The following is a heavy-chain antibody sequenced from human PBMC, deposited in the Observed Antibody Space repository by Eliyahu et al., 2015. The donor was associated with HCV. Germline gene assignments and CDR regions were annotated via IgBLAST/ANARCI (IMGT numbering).Heavy chain of an antibody. D-gene: IGHD1-7*01. Sequence: QVQLVQSGAEVKKPGASVKVSCKASGYTFTGYXMHWVRQAPGQGLEWMGWINPNXGGTNYAQKFQGRVTMTRDTSISTAYMELSRLRSDDTAVYYCAREINWNYRDLGNWFDPWGQGTLVTVSS. J-gene: IGHJ5*02. V-gene: IGHV1-2*02. CDR1: GYTFTGYX. CDR3: AREINWNYRDLGNWFDP. CDR2: INPNXGGT.